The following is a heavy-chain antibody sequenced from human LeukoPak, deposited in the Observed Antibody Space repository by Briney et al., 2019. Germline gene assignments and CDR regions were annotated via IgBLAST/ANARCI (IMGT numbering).Heavy chain of an antibody. V-gene: IGHV3-48*03. CDR1: GSAFNSYE. J-gene: IGHJ4*02. D-gene: IGHD6-6*01. CDR3: VRGLVAAPESY. Sequence: PGGSLRLSCAASGSAFNSYEMNWVRQVPGKGLEWVSYISSSGRSIYYADSVKGRFTISRDNAKNSLYLQMNSLRAEDTAVYYCVRGLVAAPESYWGQGTLVTVSS. CDR2: ISSSGRSI.